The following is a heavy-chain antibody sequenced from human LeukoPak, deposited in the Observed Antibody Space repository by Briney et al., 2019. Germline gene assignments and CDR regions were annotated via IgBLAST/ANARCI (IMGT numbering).Heavy chain of an antibody. CDR2: IYTSGST. J-gene: IGHJ6*02. CDR3: ASDLVGATIPYYYGMDV. CDR1: GGSISSGSYY. Sequence: PSETLSLTCTVSGGSISSGSYYWSWIRQPAGKGLEWIGRIYTSGSTNYNPSLKSRVTISVDTSKNQFSLKLSSVTAADTAVYYCASDLVGATIPYYYGMDVWGQGTTVTVSS. D-gene: IGHD1-26*01. V-gene: IGHV4-61*02.